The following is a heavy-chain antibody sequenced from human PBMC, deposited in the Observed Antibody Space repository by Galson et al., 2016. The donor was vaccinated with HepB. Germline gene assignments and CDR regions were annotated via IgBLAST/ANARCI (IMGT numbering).Heavy chain of an antibody. CDR3: VREAPWSYLFKY. CDR1: GFTFSSYW. V-gene: IGHV3-74*01. J-gene: IGHJ4*02. Sequence: SLRLSCAAPGFTFSSYWMHWVRQAPGKGLVWVSRIESDESSTSYADSVKGRFTISRDNAKNTLYLQMFSLRAEDTGVYYCVREAPWSYLFKYWGQGTLVTVST. D-gene: IGHD1-26*01. CDR2: IESDESST.